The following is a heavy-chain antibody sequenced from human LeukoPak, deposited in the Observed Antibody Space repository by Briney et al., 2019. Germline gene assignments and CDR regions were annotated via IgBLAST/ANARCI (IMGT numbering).Heavy chain of an antibody. CDR2: IYYSGST. V-gene: IGHV4-31*03. D-gene: IGHD3-3*01. J-gene: IGHJ4*02. CDR1: GGSISSGGYY. CDR3: ARAGGFFSPFGY. Sequence: SETLSPTCTVSGGSISSGGYYWSWIRQHPGKGLEWIGYIYYSGSTYYNPSLKSRVTISVDTSKNQFSLKLSSVTAADTAVYYCARAGGFFSPFGYWGQGTLVTVSS.